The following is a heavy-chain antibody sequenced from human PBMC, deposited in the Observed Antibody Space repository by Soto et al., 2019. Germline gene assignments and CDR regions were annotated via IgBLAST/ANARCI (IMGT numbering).Heavy chain of an antibody. D-gene: IGHD2-2*01. CDR3: AREKCSSTSCNHGMDV. J-gene: IGHJ6*02. CDR2: ITTTSTCK. CDR1: AFTFNNFP. Sequence: EVQLVESGGGLVKPGGSLRLSCVASAFTFNNFPMHWVRQAPGKGLQWLASITTTSTCKYYADSVKGRFSISRDNAKNSLYLELTNLRSEDTAVYYCAREKCSSTSCNHGMDVWGLGTTVTVSS. V-gene: IGHV3-21*01.